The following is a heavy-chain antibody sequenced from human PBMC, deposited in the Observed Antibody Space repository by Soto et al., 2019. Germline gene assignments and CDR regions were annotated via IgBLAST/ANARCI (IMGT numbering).Heavy chain of an antibody. D-gene: IGHD6-19*01. J-gene: IGHJ4*02. CDR1: GYPITSYG. Sequence: GASVKVSCKTSGYPITSYGIGWVRPAPGQGLEWMGWISPYNGNTYYAQKFQGRVTMTTDTYTNTVYMELRSLRSADTAVYYCARDRGDSSGWYLSFDYWGQGTLVTVSS. V-gene: IGHV1-18*01. CDR3: ARDRGDSSGWYLSFDY. CDR2: ISPYNGNT.